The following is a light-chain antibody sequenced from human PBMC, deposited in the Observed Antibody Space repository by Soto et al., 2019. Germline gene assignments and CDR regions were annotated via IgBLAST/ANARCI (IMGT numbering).Light chain of an antibody. V-gene: IGKV1-13*02. CDR2: DAS. Sequence: AIQLTQSPSSLSASVGDRVTITCRSSQGISSALAWYQQKPGKAPKLLIYDASSLESGVPSRFSGSGSGTDFTPTISILQPEDFATSYYQQFNSYPLTFSHWTKVDIK. J-gene: IGKJ3*01. CDR1: QGISSA. CDR3: QQFNSYPLT.